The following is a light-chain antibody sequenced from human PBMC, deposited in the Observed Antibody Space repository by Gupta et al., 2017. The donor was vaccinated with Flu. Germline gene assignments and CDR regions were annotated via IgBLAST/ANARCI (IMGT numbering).Light chain of an antibody. CDR2: LGF. V-gene: IGKV2-28*01. J-gene: IGKJ5*01. CDR1: QSLLHSNGYNY. Sequence: DIVMTQSPLSLPVTPGETASISCRSSQSLLHSNGYNYLDWYLQKPGQSPQLLIYLGFNRASGVPDRFSGSASGTDFTLKISRVEAEDVGVYYCMQSLQTPRTFGQGTRLEIK. CDR3: MQSLQTPRT.